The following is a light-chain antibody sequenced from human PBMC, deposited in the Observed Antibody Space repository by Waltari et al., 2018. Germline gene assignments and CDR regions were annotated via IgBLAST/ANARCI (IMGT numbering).Light chain of an antibody. J-gene: IGKJ2*01. Sequence: DIQMTQSPSSLSASVGDRVTITCRASQSISSYLNWYQQKPGKAPKLLFYAASSLQSGVPSRFSGSGSGTDFTLTVSSLQPEDFTTYYCQQTYTTPYIFGQGTKLELK. V-gene: IGKV1-39*01. CDR3: QQTYTTPYI. CDR1: QSISSY. CDR2: AAS.